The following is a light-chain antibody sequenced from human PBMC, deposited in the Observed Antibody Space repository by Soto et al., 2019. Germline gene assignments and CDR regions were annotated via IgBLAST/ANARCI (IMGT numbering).Light chain of an antibody. Sequence: DIVMTQSPDSLAVSLGERATINCKSSQSVFYNSNNRNHLAWYQQKPGQPPRLLIYWASTRESGVPDRFSGSGSGTYFTLTISSLQAADVAVYYCQQYYTSPQTFGQGTKVEIK. CDR2: WAS. CDR3: QQYYTSPQT. J-gene: IGKJ1*01. V-gene: IGKV4-1*01. CDR1: QSVFYNSNNRNH.